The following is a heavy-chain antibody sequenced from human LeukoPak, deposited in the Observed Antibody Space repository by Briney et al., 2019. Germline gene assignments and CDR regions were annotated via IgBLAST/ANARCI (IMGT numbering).Heavy chain of an antibody. D-gene: IGHD5-18*01. CDR2: ITGGGVST. J-gene: IGHJ4*02. CDR3: VKDIHTWIQLWLDS. Sequence: GGSLRLSCAASGLGFSYHAMHRVRQTPQKGLEWVSGITGGGVSTHYADSVKGRFTISRDNSKNTLFLQMNSLRAEDTAIYYCVKDIHTWIQLWLDSWGQGTLVAVSS. V-gene: IGHV3-23*01. CDR1: GLGFSYHA.